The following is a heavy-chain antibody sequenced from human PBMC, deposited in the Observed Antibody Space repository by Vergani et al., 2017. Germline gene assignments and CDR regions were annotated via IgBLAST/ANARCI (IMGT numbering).Heavy chain of an antibody. CDR2: INNDGSSR. V-gene: IGHV3-74*01. Sequence: EVQLVESGGDLVQPGGSLRLSCAASGFTFSKYWIQWVRQAPGKGLLWVSGINNDGSSRNYADSVKGRFTISRDNTKNTVYLQLNSLRAEDTAVYYCAREYCGTGNCYGWYYLEVWGEGTTVTVSS. CDR3: AREYCGTGNCYGWYYLEV. J-gene: IGHJ6*03. CDR1: GFTFSKYW. D-gene: IGHD2-21*01.